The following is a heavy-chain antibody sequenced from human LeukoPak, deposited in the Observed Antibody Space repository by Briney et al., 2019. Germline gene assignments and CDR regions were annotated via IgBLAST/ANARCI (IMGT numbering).Heavy chain of an antibody. Sequence: PSETLSLTCAVYGGSFSGYYWSWIRQPPGKGLEWIGEINHSGSTNYNPSLKSRVTISVDTSKNQFSLKLSSVTAADTAVYYCARGCQLYIPDDPDVVPAAIVTGESGPFDYWGQGTLVTVSS. CDR2: INHSGST. CDR1: GGSFSGYY. D-gene: IGHD2-2*01. CDR3: ARGCQLYIPDDPDVVPAAIVTGESGPFDY. J-gene: IGHJ4*02. V-gene: IGHV4-34*01.